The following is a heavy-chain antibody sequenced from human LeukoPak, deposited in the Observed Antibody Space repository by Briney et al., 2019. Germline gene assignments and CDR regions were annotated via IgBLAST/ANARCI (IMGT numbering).Heavy chain of an antibody. CDR2: ISSSRSTI. D-gene: IGHD4-23*01. V-gene: IGHV3-48*01. Sequence: GGSLRLSCAASGFTFSSYSMNWVRQAPGKGLEWVSYISSSRSTIYYADSVKGRFTISRDNAKNSLYLQMNSLRAEDTAVYYCARDNSRRWSSSDYWGQGTLVTVSS. J-gene: IGHJ4*02. CDR1: GFTFSSYS. CDR3: ARDNSRRWSSSDY.